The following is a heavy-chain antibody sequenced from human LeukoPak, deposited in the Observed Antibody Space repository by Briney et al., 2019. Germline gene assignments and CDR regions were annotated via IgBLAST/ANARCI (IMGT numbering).Heavy chain of an antibody. V-gene: IGHV1-2*02. CDR3: ARKVVATNGFDL. J-gene: IGHJ4*02. CDR2: INPNSGGT. CDR1: GYIFTDYY. D-gene: IGHD5-12*01. Sequence: GASVKVSCKASGYIFTDYYIHWVRQAPGEGLQWMGWINPNSGGTNYAQRFQGRVTMTRDPSITTAYMELSRLTSDDTAVYYCARKVVATNGFDLWGQGTLVTVSS.